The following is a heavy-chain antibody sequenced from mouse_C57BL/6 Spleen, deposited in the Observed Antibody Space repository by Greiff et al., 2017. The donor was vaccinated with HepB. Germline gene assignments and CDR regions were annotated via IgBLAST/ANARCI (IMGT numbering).Heavy chain of an antibody. J-gene: IGHJ2*01. D-gene: IGHD4-1*01. CDR2: ISDGGSYT. CDR1: GFTFSSYA. CDR3: ARDRGGLGPYFDY. V-gene: IGHV5-4*01. Sequence: DVMLVESGGGLVKPGGSLKLSCAASGFTFSSYAMSWVRQTPEKRLEWVATISDGGSYTYYPDNVKGRFTISRDNAKNNLYLQMSHLKSEDTAMYYCARDRGGLGPYFDYWGQGTTLTVSS.